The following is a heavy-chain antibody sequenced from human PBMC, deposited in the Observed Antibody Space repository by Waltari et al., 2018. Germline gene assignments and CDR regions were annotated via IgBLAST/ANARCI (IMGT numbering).Heavy chain of an antibody. CDR3: GRCPRRDPLCD. CDR1: GFTFSNYW. CDR2: RAQDASEN. Sequence: EVQLVESGGGLVQPGGSLRLSCAASGFTFSNYWMSWVRQPPGKGLEWVANRAQDASENYYVGSVKGRFTISRDNAKNFLYLQMNSLRAEDTAVYYCGRCPRRDPLCDWGQGTLVSVSS. V-gene: IGHV3-7*04. J-gene: IGHJ4*02.